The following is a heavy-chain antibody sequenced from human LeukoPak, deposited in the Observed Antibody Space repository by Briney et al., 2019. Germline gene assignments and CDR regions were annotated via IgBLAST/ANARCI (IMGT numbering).Heavy chain of an antibody. J-gene: IGHJ6*02. V-gene: IGHV1-24*01. CDR1: GYTLTELS. D-gene: IGHD1-20*01. CDR2: FDPEDGET. Sequence: AASVKVSCKVSGYTLTELSMHWVRQAPGKGLEWMGGFDPEDGETIYAQKFQGRVTMTEDTSTDTAYMELSSLRSEDTAVYYCATDRAITGKAGGLHDYYYGMDVWGQGTTVTVSS. CDR3: ATDRAITGKAGGLHDYYYGMDV.